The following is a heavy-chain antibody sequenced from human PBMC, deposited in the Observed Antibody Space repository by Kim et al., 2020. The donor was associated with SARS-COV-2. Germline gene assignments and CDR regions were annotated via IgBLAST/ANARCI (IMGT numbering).Heavy chain of an antibody. CDR3: ARVMVMADVYDI. V-gene: IGHV4-31*02. J-gene: IGHJ3*02. D-gene: IGHD2-8*01. Sequence: YYAEPVKSRFAISVEASKTKLSLNMRSVTAEDTAVYYCARVMVMADVYDIWGQGTLVTVSS.